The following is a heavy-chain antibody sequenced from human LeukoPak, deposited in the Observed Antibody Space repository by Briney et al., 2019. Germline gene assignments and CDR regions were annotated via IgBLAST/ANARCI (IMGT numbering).Heavy chain of an antibody. CDR1: GFTFSSYS. D-gene: IGHD1-1*01. V-gene: IGHV3-21*01. Sequence: PGGSLRLSCAASGFTFSSYSMNRVRQAPAKGLELVSSISSSSSYIYYADSVKGRFTISRDNAKNSLYLQMNSLRAEDTAVYYCAGDQRRYFDYWGQGTLVTVSS. CDR3: AGDQRRYFDY. J-gene: IGHJ4*02. CDR2: ISSSSSYI.